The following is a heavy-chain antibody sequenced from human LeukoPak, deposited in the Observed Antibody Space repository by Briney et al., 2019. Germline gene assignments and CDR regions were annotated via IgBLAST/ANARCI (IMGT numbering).Heavy chain of an antibody. D-gene: IGHD6-19*01. CDR3: ASYSSA. CDR2: IYYSGST. J-gene: IGHJ5*02. CDR1: GFTFSSYA. V-gene: IGHV4-38-2*01. Sequence: GSLRLSCAASGFTFSSYAMSWIRQPPGKGLEWIGSIYYSGSTYYNPSLKSRVTISVDTSKNQFSLKLSSVTAADTAVYYCASYSSAWGQGTLVTVSS.